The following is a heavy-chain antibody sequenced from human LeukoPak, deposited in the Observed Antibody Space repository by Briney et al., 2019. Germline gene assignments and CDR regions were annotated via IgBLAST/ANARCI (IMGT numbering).Heavy chain of an antibody. CDR1: GGSISSYY. J-gene: IGHJ6*02. D-gene: IGHD2-15*01. Sequence: SEALSLTCTVSGGSISSYYWSWIRQPPAKGLEWIGYIYYSGSTNYNPSLKSRVTISVDTSKNQFSLKLSSVTAADTAVYYCARHPGGVVGASFYYGMDVWGQGTTVTVSS. CDR3: ARHPGGVVGASFYYGMDV. V-gene: IGHV4-59*08. CDR2: IYYSGST.